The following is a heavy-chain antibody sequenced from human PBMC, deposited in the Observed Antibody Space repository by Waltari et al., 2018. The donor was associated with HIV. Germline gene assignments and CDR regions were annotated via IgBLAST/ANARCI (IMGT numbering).Heavy chain of an antibody. D-gene: IGHD5-12*01. J-gene: IGHJ4*02. CDR1: GFTFRSYA. CDR3: ANLYGYPYYFDY. CDR2: IRGRGGSK. Sequence: EVQLVESGGGLVQPGGSLRLSCPAAGFTFRSYAMRWFRQAPGKGLGWVSGIRGRGGSKYCADCVKGRFSICRDNPKNPVYLQMNSLRAEDTAVYYCANLYGYPYYFDYWGQGTLVTVSS. V-gene: IGHV3-23*04.